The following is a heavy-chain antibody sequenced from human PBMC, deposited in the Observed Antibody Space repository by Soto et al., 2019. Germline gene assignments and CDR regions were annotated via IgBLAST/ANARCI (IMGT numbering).Heavy chain of an antibody. J-gene: IGHJ4*02. CDR1: GFIFSSYG. CDR2: ISYEGSHT. CDR3: AKEVHCVGGSCSWSEGFDY. V-gene: IGHV3-30*18. Sequence: QVQLVESGGGVVQPGRSLRLSCAASGFIFSSYGMHWVRQAPGKGLEWVAVISYEGSHTYYADSVKGRFTITRDNSKNTLYLQMNSLSPEDTAVYYCAKEVHCVGGSCSWSEGFDYWGQGTLLTVSS. D-gene: IGHD2-15*01.